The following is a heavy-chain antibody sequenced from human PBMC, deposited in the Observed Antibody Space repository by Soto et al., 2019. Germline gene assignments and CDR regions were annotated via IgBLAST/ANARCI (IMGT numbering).Heavy chain of an antibody. J-gene: IGHJ4*02. CDR3: AKVRGLDY. V-gene: IGHV3-30*18. Sequence: QPGGSLRLSCAASGFTFSSYGMHWVRQAPGKGLEWVAVISYDGSNKYYADSVKGRFTISRDNSKNTLYLQMNSLRAEDTAVYYCAKVRGLDYWGQGTLVTVSS. CDR2: ISYDGSNK. CDR1: GFTFSSYG.